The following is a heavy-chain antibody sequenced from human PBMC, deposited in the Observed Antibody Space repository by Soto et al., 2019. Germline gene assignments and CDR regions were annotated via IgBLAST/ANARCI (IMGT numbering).Heavy chain of an antibody. Sequence: QVQLVQSGAEVKKPGASVTVSCKASGYTFSDYYLHWVRQAPGQGPEWMGWMNPNSGDTKYAQKFLGRVTMTRHTSVRTTFMELNSLKSDDTAVYYCARESGGATATLDYYYFYMDVWGKGTTVTVSS. V-gene: IGHV1-2*02. CDR1: GYTFSDYY. CDR2: MNPNSGDT. CDR3: ARESGGATATLDYYYFYMDV. D-gene: IGHD1-26*01. J-gene: IGHJ6*03.